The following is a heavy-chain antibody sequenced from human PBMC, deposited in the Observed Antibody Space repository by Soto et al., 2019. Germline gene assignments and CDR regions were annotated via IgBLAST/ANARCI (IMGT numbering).Heavy chain of an antibody. J-gene: IGHJ6*02. CDR3: ARANGSGSYYSLRDEAYYHYGMDV. Sequence: QVQLVQSGAEVKKPGASVKVSCKASGYTFTSYYMHWVRQAPGQGLEWMGIINPSGGSTSYEQKFQGRVTKTRDTSTSTVYMELSSLRSEDTAVYYCARANGSGSYYSLRDEAYYHYGMDVWGQVTTVTVSS. V-gene: IGHV1-46*01. CDR1: GYTFTSYY. CDR2: INPSGGST. D-gene: IGHD3-10*01.